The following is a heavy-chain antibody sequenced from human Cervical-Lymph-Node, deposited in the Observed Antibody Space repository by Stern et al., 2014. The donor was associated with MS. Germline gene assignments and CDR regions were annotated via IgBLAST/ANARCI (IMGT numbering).Heavy chain of an antibody. CDR3: ARTWLENTFDR. CDR2: VSSGADTT. D-gene: IGHD5-12*01. Sequence: EVHLVESGGGLVQPGGSLRLSCDTSGFPFSTYGMSWVRQAPGKGLEWVAFVSSGADTTHYADSVEGRFTISRDKAGSSLYLQMNSLRDEDTAIYYCARTWLENTFDRWGQGTLVTVSS. J-gene: IGHJ4*02. CDR1: GFPFSTYG. V-gene: IGHV3-48*02.